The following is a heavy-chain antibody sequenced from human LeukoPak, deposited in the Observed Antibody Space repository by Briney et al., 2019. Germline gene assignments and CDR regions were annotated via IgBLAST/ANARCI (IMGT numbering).Heavy chain of an antibody. Sequence: SETLSLTCTVSGGSISSSSYYWGWIRQPPGKGLEWIGSIYYSGSTYYNPSLKSRVTISVDTSKNQFSLKLSSVTAADTAVYYCATTYYDISYGMDVWGQGTTVTVSS. CDR1: GGSISSSSYY. CDR2: IYYSGST. D-gene: IGHD3-9*01. V-gene: IGHV4-39*01. J-gene: IGHJ6*02. CDR3: ATTYYDISYGMDV.